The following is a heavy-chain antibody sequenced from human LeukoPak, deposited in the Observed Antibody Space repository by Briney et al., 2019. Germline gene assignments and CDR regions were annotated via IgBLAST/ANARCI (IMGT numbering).Heavy chain of an antibody. J-gene: IGHJ6*02. Sequence: PSETLSLTCAVYGGSLSGYYWSWIRPPPRRGLEWVGEINHSGSNNDNTYLKSRITISVDTSKNQVSMKLSSVTAADTAVYYCARAPPGLGYFDWAARYYYGMDVWGQGTTVTVSS. D-gene: IGHD3-9*01. CDR2: INHSGSN. V-gene: IGHV4-34*01. CDR1: GGSLSGYY. CDR3: ARAPPGLGYFDWAARYYYGMDV.